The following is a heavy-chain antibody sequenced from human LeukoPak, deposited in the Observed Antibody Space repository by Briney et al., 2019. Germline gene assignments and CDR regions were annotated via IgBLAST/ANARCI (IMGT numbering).Heavy chain of an antibody. D-gene: IGHD5-24*01. CDR1: GFGFSDYW. CDR3: ANLWEMGY. Sequence: GESLRLSCAASGFGFSDYWMAWFRQAPGKGLEWVANIKQDGSDSYYVDSVRGRFTISRDNAKNSLFLQMNSLRAEDTAVYYCANLWEMGYWGQGTRVTVSS. CDR2: IKQDGSDS. V-gene: IGHV3-7*01. J-gene: IGHJ4*02.